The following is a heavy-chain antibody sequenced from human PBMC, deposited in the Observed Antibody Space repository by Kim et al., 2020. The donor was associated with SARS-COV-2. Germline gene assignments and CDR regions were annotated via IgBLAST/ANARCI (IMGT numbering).Heavy chain of an antibody. J-gene: IGHJ4*02. CDR2: IHYGGAT. V-gene: IGHV4-39*01. CDR3: ARHNNLQYNDLWSGSFVFDY. D-gene: IGHD3-3*01. CDR1: GGSISNNNYY. Sequence: SETLSLTCTVSGGSISNNNYYWGWIRQSPGKGLEWIGNIHYGGATYYNPSLKSRVTISVDTSNNQFSLNLSSVTAADTAVYYCARHNNLQYNDLWSGSFVFDYWGQGTLVTVSS.